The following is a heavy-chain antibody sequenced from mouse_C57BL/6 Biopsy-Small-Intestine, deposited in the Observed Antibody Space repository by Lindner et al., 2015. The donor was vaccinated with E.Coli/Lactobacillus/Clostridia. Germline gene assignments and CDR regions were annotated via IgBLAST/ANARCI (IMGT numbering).Heavy chain of an antibody. CDR3: ARSGSSGLYYAMDY. D-gene: IGHD3-2*02. Sequence: VQLQESGPELVKPGASVKISCKASGYAFSSSWMNWVKQRPGKGLEWIGRIYPGDGDTNYNGKFKGKATLTADKSSSTAYMQLSSLTSEDSAVFFCARSGSSGLYYAMDYWGQGTSVTVSS. V-gene: IGHV1-82*01. CDR1: GYAFSSSW. CDR2: IYPGDGDT. J-gene: IGHJ4*01.